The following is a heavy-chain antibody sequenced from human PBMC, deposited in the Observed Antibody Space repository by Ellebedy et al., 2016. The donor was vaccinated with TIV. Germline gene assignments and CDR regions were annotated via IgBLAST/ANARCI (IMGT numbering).Heavy chain of an antibody. Sequence: LRLSXAVYGGSFSGYYWSWIRQHPGKGLEWIGYIYYSGSTYYNPSLKSRVTISVDTSKNQFSLKLSSVTAADTAVYYCARVYDILTGYYEGSFDPWGQGTLVTVSS. CDR1: GGSFSGYY. J-gene: IGHJ5*02. CDR3: ARVYDILTGYYEGSFDP. D-gene: IGHD3-9*01. V-gene: IGHV4-31*11. CDR2: IYYSGST.